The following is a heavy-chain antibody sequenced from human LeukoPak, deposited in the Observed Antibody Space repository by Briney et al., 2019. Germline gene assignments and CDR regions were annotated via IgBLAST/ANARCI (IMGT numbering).Heavy chain of an antibody. J-gene: IGHJ3*02. CDR3: WGKTPPRDAFDI. CDR2: ISGSGGST. CDR1: GFTFSSYA. D-gene: IGHD7-27*01. V-gene: IGHV3-23*01. Sequence: GGSLRLFCAASGFTFSSYAMSWVRQAPGKGLEWVSAISGSGGSTYYADSVKGRFTISRDNSKNTLYLQMNSLRAEDTAVYYCWGKTPPRDAFDIWGQGTMVTVSS.